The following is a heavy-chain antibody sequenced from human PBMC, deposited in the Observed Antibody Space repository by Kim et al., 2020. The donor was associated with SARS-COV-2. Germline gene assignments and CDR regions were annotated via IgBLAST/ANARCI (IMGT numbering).Heavy chain of an antibody. CDR3: AGAHYYGTGSFYHFHY. V-gene: IGHV3-30-3*01. D-gene: IGHD3-10*01. Sequence: GGSLRLSCAASGFTFNTYTMHWVRQAPGRGLEGVAAISFDGNNDFYAGSVKGRFTISREPSKNTLYVRMDSLRPEDTAVYYCAGAHYYGTGSFYHFHYWGQGTLVTVSS. CDR1: GFTFNTYT. CDR2: ISFDGNND. J-gene: IGHJ4*02.